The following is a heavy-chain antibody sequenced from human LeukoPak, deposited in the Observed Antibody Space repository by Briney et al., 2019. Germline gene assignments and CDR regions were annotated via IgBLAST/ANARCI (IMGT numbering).Heavy chain of an antibody. CDR1: GGSISSYY. D-gene: IGHD1-26*01. CDR2: IYNSGSS. J-gene: IGHJ6*02. Sequence: SVTLSLTCTVSGGSISSYYWSWIRQPPGKGLEWIGYIYNSGSSNYNPSLKSRVTISVDTSKNQFSLKLSSVTAADTALYYCARHGSHYYSGMDVWGQGTTVTVSS. CDR3: ARHGSHYYSGMDV. V-gene: IGHV4-59*08.